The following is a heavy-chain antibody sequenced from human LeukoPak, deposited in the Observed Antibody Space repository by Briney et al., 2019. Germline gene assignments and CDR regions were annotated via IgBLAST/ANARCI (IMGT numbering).Heavy chain of an antibody. CDR2: ISSSSSYI. V-gene: IGHV3-21*01. CDR1: GFTFSSYS. CDR3: ATSPSIAAAGTGYYFDY. Sequence: GGSLRLSCAASGFTFSSYSMNWVRQAPGKGLEWVSSISSSSSYIYYADSVKGRFTISRDNAKNSLYLQMNSLRAEDTAVYYCATSPSIAAAGTGYYFDYWGQGTLVTVSS. J-gene: IGHJ4*02. D-gene: IGHD6-13*01.